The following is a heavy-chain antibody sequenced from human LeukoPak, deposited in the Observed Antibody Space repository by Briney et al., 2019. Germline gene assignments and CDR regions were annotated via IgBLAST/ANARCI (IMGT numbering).Heavy chain of an antibody. CDR1: GFTFSSYS. Sequence: GGSLRLSCAASGFTFSSYSMNWVRQAPGKGLEWVSSISSSSSYIYYADSVKCRFTISRDNAKNSLYPQMNRLRSEDTAVYCCARELDCGGTCRCIWGQGTMVTVSS. CDR2: ISSSSSYI. D-gene: IGHD2-15*01. J-gene: IGHJ3*02. CDR3: ARELDCGGTCRCI. V-gene: IGHV3-21*01.